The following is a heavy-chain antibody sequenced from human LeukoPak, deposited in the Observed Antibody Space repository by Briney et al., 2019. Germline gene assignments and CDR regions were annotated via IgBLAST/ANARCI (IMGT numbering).Heavy chain of an antibody. CDR2: ISGSGGST. J-gene: IGHJ4*02. V-gene: IGHV3-23*01. Sequence: GGSLRLSCAASGFTFSSYSMSWVRQAPGKGLEWVSAISGSGGSTYYADSVKGRFTISRDNAKNTLYLQMNSLRAEDTAVYYCAKIIVSLVAGSYATTRYFDYWGQGTLVTVSS. CDR3: AKIIVSLVAGSYATTRYFDY. D-gene: IGHD6-19*01. CDR1: GFTFSSYS.